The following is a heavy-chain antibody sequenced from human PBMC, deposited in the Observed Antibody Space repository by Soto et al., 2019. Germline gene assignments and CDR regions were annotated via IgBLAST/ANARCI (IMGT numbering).Heavy chain of an antibody. CDR1: GGSISSSSYY. V-gene: IGHV4-39*02. J-gene: IGHJ6*02. CDR2: IYYSGST. D-gene: IGHD1-26*01. Sequence: PSETLSLTCTVSGGSISSSSYYWAWIRQPPGKGLEWIGSIYYSGSTYYNPSLKSRVTISVDTSKNHFSLKLSSVRAPAPAVYYCALLRSAQYSYGMDVWAKGPRSP. CDR3: ALLRSAQYSYGMDV.